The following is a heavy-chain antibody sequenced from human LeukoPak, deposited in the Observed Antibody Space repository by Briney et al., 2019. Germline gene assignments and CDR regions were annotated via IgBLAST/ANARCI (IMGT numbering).Heavy chain of an antibody. Sequence: GESLKISCKGSGYSFSSYWIGWVRQLPGKGLEWMGIIYPCDSGTKYSPSFQGQVTISADKSINTAYLQWSGLKAADTAIYYCARLKFMNYFDNSGSGMDVWGQGTTVTVSS. V-gene: IGHV5-51*01. CDR1: GYSFSSYW. J-gene: IGHJ6*02. CDR3: ARLKFMNYFDNSGSGMDV. D-gene: IGHD3-22*01. CDR2: IYPCDSGT.